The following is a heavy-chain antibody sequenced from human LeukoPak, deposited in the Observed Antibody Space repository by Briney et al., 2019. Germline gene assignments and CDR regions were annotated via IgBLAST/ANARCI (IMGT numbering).Heavy chain of an antibody. D-gene: IGHD3-22*01. CDR2: IYYSRST. CDR3: AREGYCYDSSGYGEHVFDY. CDR1: VGSISSYY. V-gene: IGHV4-59*01. J-gene: IGHJ4*02. Sequence: SETLSLTSAVSVGSISSYYWSWIRPPPGKGLEWMGYIYYSRSTNYNTSPKRRASTSAEASKTQFSLMRSCATAAATTGYYIAREGYCYDSSGYGEHVFDYWARETWSPAPQ.